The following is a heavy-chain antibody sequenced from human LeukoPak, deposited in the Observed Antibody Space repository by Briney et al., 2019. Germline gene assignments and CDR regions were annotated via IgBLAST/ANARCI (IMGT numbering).Heavy chain of an antibody. CDR2: ISPSGST. Sequence: PSETLSLTCTVSGGSINGGNYYWTWLRQPAGKGLEWIGRISPSGSTNHNPSLTSRVTISVDTSKNQFSLRLNFVTAADTAVYYCARVSYQEGVDYWGQGTLVSVSS. J-gene: IGHJ4*02. CDR3: ARVSYQEGVDY. CDR1: GGSINGGNYY. V-gene: IGHV4-61*02. D-gene: IGHD2-2*01.